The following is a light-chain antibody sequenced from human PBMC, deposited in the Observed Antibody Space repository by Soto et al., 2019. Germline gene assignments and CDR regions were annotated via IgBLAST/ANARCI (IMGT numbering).Light chain of an antibody. J-gene: IGLJ1*01. CDR1: SSDVGGYNY. CDR3: SSYTSSSTYV. CDR2: EVS. V-gene: IGLV2-14*01. Sequence: QSVLTQRASVSGSPGQSITISCTGTSSDVGGYNYVSWYQQHRGKAPKLMIYEVSNRPSGVSNRFSGSKSGNTASLTISGLQAEDEADYYCSSYTSSSTYVFGTGTKVTVL.